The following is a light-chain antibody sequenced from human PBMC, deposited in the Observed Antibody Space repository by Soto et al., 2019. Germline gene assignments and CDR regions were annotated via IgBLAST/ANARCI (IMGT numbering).Light chain of an antibody. V-gene: IGKV3D-20*02. J-gene: IGKJ5*01. Sequence: SNSVAALSLSKGERATLSCSASQSVTSSYLAWYQQKPGQAPRLLIYGASSRATGIPDRFSGSGSGTDFTLTISSLEPEDFAVYYCQQRSNWPRVTFGQGTRLEIK. CDR1: QSVTSSY. CDR2: GAS. CDR3: QQRSNWPRVT.